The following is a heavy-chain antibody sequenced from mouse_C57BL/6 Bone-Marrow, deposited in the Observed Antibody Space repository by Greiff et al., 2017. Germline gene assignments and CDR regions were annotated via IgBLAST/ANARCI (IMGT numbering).Heavy chain of an antibody. J-gene: IGHJ3*01. Sequence: QVQLQQSGAELVRPGASVTLSCKASGYTFTDYEMHWVKQTPVHGLEWIGAIDPETGGTAYNQKFKGKAILTADKSSSTAYMELRSLTSEDSAVYYCTRPPYYGSSWFAYWGQGTLVTVYA. CDR3: TRPPYYGSSWFAY. D-gene: IGHD1-1*01. V-gene: IGHV1-15*01. CDR1: GYTFTDYE. CDR2: IDPETGGT.